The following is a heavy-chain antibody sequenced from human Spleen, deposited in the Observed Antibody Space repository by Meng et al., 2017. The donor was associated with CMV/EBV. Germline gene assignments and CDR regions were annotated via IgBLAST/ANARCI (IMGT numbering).Heavy chain of an antibody. D-gene: IGHD1-7*01. J-gene: IGHJ4*02. CDR2: IYYSGST. V-gene: IGHV4-61*01. CDR1: GGSVSSGSYY. CDR3: ARLPTGTTFPPFDY. Sequence: SETLSLTCTVSGGSVSSGSYYWSWIRQPPGKGLEWIGYIYYSGSTNYNPSLKSRVTISVDTSKNQFSLKLSSVTAADTAVYYCARLPTGTTFPPFDYWGQGTLVTVSS.